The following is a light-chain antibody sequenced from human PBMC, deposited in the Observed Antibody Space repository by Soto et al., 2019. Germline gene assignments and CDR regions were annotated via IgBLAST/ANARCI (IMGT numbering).Light chain of an antibody. CDR3: QQYHAWPLFT. Sequence: EILMTQPPGTLSVSPGERVTLSCRASESIRSNLAWYHQKPGQPPRLLLYGASIRATNVPARFSGSGYGTEFTLTISSLQSEDFGIYFCQQYHAWPLFTFGQGTELKIK. CDR1: ESIRSN. CDR2: GAS. V-gene: IGKV3-15*01. J-gene: IGKJ2*01.